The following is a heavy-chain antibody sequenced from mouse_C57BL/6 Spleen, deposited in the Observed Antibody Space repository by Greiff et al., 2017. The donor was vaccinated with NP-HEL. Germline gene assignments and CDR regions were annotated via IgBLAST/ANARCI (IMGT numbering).Heavy chain of an antibody. CDR3: ARTYYDHGGDWYFDV. CDR1: GYAFSSYW. Sequence: VQLQQSGAELVKPGASVKISCKASGYAFSSYWMNWVKQRPGTGLEWIGQIYPGAGDTNYNGKFKGKATLTADKSSSTAYMQLSSLTSEDSAVYFCARTYYDHGGDWYFDVWGTGTTVTVSS. CDR2: IYPGAGDT. V-gene: IGHV1-80*01. J-gene: IGHJ1*03. D-gene: IGHD2-4*01.